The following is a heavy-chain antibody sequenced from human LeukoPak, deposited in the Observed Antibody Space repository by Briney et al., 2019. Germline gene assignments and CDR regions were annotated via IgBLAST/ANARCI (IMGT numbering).Heavy chain of an antibody. CDR2: ILYDGNNR. CDR1: GFSFNNYV. J-gene: IGHJ4*02. D-gene: IGHD1-26*01. CDR3: AKDLVGTTLYYFDY. Sequence: GGSLRLSCAASGFSFNNYVMSWVRQAPGKGLEWVAIILYDGNNRSYADSVKGRFTISRDNSENTLYLQMNSLRAEDTAVYYCAKDLVGTTLYYFDYWGQGTLVTVSS. V-gene: IGHV3-30*18.